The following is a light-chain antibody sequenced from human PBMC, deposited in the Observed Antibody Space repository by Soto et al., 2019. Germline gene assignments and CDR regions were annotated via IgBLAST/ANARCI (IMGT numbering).Light chain of an antibody. J-gene: IGKJ1*01. CDR3: QQYGSSPGT. V-gene: IGKV3-20*01. CDR1: QTVSSSF. CDR2: AAS. Sequence: EIVLTQSPGTLSLSPGERATLSCRASQTVSSSFLAWYQQTPGQAPRLLIYAASGRATGTPDRFSGSGSGTDFTLTISRLEPEDFAVYYCQQYGSSPGTFGQGTKVDIK.